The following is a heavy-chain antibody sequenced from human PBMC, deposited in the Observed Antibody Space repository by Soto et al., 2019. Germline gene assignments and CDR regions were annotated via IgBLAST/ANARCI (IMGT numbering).Heavy chain of an antibody. CDR2: INSDGSST. Sequence: XXSLRLSCAASGFTFSSYWMHWVPQAPGKGLVWVSRINSDGSSTSYADSVKGRFTISRDNAKNTLYLQMNSLRAEDTAVYYCARDSPRHYYYGMDVWGQGTTVTVS. J-gene: IGHJ6*02. CDR1: GFTFSSYW. V-gene: IGHV3-74*01. CDR3: ARDSPRHYYYGMDV.